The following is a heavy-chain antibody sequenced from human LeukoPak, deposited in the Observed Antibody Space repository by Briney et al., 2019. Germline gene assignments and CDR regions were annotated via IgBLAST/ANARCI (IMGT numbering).Heavy chain of an antibody. CDR2: VNDNGAAT. CDR1: GFTFSNYA. J-gene: IGHJ6*03. V-gene: IGHV3-23*01. D-gene: IGHD3-16*01. Sequence: GGSLRLSCAASGFTFSNYAMSWVRQAPGKGLKWVATVNDNGAATYYADSVKGRFTISRDNSYNTVSLQMNGLRDEDTGVYYCAKGLKTGEGPYMGYHYYMDVWGKGATVTVSS. CDR3: AKGLKTGEGPYMGYHYYMDV.